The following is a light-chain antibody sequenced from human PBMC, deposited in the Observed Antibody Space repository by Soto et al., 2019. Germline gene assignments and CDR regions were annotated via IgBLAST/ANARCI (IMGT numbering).Light chain of an antibody. CDR3: QQYNTWLWT. J-gene: IGKJ1*01. Sequence: EVVMTQSPATLSVSPGERVTLSCRASQSINAHLAWYQQKPGQAPRLLIHGASTRATGIPARFSGRGFGTEFSLTISSLQSEDFAVDYCQQYNTWLWTFGQGTKVEIQ. CDR1: QSINAH. CDR2: GAS. V-gene: IGKV3-15*01.